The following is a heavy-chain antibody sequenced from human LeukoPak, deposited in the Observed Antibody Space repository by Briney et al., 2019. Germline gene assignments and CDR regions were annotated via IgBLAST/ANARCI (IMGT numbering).Heavy chain of an antibody. CDR3: ARGLGLSFPLDY. D-gene: IGHD3-16*01. Sequence: ASVKVSCKASGGTFSSYAISWVRQAPGQGLEWMGRIIPILGIANYAQKFQGRVTTTADKSTSTAYMELSSLRSEDTAVYYCARGLGLSFPLDYWGQGTLVTVSS. CDR2: IIPILGIA. CDR1: GGTFSSYA. V-gene: IGHV1-69*04. J-gene: IGHJ4*02.